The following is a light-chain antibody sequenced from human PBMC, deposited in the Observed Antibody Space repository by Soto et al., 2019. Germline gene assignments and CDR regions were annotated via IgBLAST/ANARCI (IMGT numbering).Light chain of an antibody. CDR2: GAS. Sequence: DIQMTQSPSSVSASVGDRVTITCRASQGISGSLAWYQQKPGKAPKLLIYGASTLQGGVPSRFSGSGSGTDFTLTISSLQPEDCATYYCQQVNSLLITFGQGTRLEIK. V-gene: IGKV1-12*01. J-gene: IGKJ5*01. CDR1: QGISGS. CDR3: QQVNSLLIT.